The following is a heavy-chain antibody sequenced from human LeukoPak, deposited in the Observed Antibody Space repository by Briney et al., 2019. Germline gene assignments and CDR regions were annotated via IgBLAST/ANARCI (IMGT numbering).Heavy chain of an antibody. CDR1: GYSISSGYY. D-gene: IGHD6-25*01. CDR2: IYHSGST. Sequence: SETLSLTCTVSGYSISSGYYWGWIRQPPGQGVEWIGSIYHSGSTYYNPSLKSRVTISVDTSKNQFSLKLSSVTAADTAVYYCARGSARPFDPWGQGTLVTVSS. J-gene: IGHJ5*02. CDR3: ARGSARPFDP. V-gene: IGHV4-38-2*02.